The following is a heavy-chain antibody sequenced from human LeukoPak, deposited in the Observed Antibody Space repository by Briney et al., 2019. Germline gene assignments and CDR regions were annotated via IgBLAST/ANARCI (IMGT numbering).Heavy chain of an antibody. Sequence: SQTLSLTCAVSGGSISSGGYSWSWIRQPPGKGLEWIGYIYHSGSTYYNPSLKSRVTISVDTSKNQFSLKLSSVTAADTAVYYCARAFGYYYDSSGDYWGQGTLVTVSS. CDR3: ARAFGYYYDSSGDY. CDR2: IYHSGST. CDR1: GGSISSGGYS. V-gene: IGHV4-30-2*01. D-gene: IGHD3-22*01. J-gene: IGHJ4*02.